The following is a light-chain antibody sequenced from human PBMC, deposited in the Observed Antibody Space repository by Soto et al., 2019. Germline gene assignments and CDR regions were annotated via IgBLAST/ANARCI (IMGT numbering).Light chain of an antibody. CDR2: EVS. J-gene: IGLJ2*01. CDR3: CPYGSRNTLVL. V-gene: IGLV2-23*02. Sequence: QSVLTQPASVSGSPGQSITISCTGTSSDVGSYNLVSWYQQHPGKAPKLMIYEVSERPSGVSRRFSGSKSGNTASLTISGLQAEDEADYLCPYGSRNTLVLFGGGTKVTVL. CDR1: SSDVGSYNL.